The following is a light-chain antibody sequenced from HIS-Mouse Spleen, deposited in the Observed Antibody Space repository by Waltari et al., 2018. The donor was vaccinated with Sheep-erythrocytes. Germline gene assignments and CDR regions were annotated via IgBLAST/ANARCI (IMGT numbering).Light chain of an antibody. V-gene: IGLV2-23*01. CDR3: CSYAGSSTPWV. J-gene: IGLJ3*02. CDR1: SSDVGSYNL. Sequence: QSALTQPASVSGSPGQSITISCTGTSSDVGSYNLVSWYPQHPGKAPKLLIYEGSKRTSGFSNRFSGSKSGNTASLTISGLQAEDEADYYCCSYAGSSTPWVFGGGTKLTVL. CDR2: EGS.